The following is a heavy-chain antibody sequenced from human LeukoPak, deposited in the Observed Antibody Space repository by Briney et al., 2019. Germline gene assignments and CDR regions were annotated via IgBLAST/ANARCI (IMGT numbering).Heavy chain of an antibody. CDR2: IYSDGST. D-gene: IGHD4-23*01. CDR3: ARDRNYGGNSDAFDI. Sequence: PGGSLRLSCAASGFTVSNNYMSWVRQAPGKGPEYVSVIYSDGSTYYADSVKGRFTISRDNSKNTLYLQMNSLRAGDTAVYYCARDRNYGGNSDAFDIWGQGTMVTVSS. V-gene: IGHV3-53*01. J-gene: IGHJ3*02. CDR1: GFTVSNNY.